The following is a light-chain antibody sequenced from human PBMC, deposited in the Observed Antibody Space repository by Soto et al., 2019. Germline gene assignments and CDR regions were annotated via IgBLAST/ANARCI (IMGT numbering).Light chain of an antibody. Sequence: DIQMTQSPSSLSASVGDRVTITCRASQSISTYLSWYQQKPGKAPKLLIYAASSLQIGVPSRFSGSGSGTDFTLTISSLQPEDFATYYCQQSYSIPYTFGQGTKLEIK. CDR3: QQSYSIPYT. CDR2: AAS. CDR1: QSISTY. V-gene: IGKV1-39*01. J-gene: IGKJ2*01.